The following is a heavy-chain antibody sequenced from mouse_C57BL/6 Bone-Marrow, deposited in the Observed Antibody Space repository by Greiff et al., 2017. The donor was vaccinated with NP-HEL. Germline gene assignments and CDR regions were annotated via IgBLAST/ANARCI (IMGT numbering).Heavy chain of an antibody. CDR3: ARDFWARFAY. D-gene: IGHD4-1*01. CDR2: ISGGGGNT. Sequence: EVMLVESGGGLVKPGGSLKLSCAASGFTFSSYTMSWVRQTPEKRLEWVATISGGGGNTYYPDSVKGRFTISRDNAKNTLYLQMSSLRSEDTALYYCARDFWARFAYWGQGTLVTVSA. V-gene: IGHV5-9*01. CDR1: GFTFSSYT. J-gene: IGHJ3*01.